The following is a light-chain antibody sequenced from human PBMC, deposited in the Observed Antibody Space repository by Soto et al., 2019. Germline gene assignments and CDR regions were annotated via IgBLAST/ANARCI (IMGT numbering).Light chain of an antibody. J-gene: IGKJ3*01. CDR1: QSISSY. CDR3: QQSYSTLT. V-gene: IGKV1-39*01. Sequence: IQMTPSPSSLSASVGDRVTITCRASQSISSYLNWYQKKPRKAPKLLIYAASSLQSGVTSRFSSSGSVTDFTLTISSLQTEYFPTYYCQQSYSTLTFGPGTKVDIK. CDR2: AAS.